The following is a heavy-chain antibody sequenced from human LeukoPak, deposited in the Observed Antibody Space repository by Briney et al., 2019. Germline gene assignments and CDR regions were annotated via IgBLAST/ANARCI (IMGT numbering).Heavy chain of an antibody. CDR2: INPNSGGT. V-gene: IGHV1-2*04. CDR3: ARMGGSSWPYYYYYGMDV. D-gene: IGHD6-13*01. Sequence: ASVKVSCKASGYTFAGYYLHWVRQAPGQGLEWMGWINPNSGGTNYAQKFQGWVTMTRDTSISTAYMELSRLRSDDTAVYYCARMGGSSWPYYYYYGMDVWGQGTTVTVSS. J-gene: IGHJ6*02. CDR1: GYTFAGYY.